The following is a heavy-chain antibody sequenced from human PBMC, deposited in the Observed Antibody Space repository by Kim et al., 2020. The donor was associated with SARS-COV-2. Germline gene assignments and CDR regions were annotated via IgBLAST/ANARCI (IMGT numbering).Heavy chain of an antibody. Sequence: GGSLRLSCAASGFTFSSYSMNWVRQAPGKGLEWVSYISGSSSIIYYADSVKGRFTISRDNAKNSLYLQMNSLRDEDTAVYYCARLDGFYYGSALLWNYWGQGTLVTVSS. V-gene: IGHV3-48*02. CDR1: GFTFSSYS. CDR3: ARLDGFYYGSALLWNY. J-gene: IGHJ4*02. CDR2: ISGSSSII. D-gene: IGHD3-10*01.